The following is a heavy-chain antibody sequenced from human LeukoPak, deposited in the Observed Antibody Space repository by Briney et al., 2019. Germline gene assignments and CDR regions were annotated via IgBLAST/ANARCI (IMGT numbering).Heavy chain of an antibody. J-gene: IGHJ4*01. CDR1: GYTFTSYY. Sequence: ASVKVSCKASGYTFTSYYMHWVRQAPGQGLEWVGIINPSGGSTSYAQKFQGRVTMTRDTSTSTVYMELSSLRSEDTAVYYCARDPPHYDSSGYSPAGDFDYWGQEPWSPSPQ. CDR2: INPSGGST. CDR3: ARDPPHYDSSGYSPAGDFDY. D-gene: IGHD3-22*01. V-gene: IGHV1-46*01.